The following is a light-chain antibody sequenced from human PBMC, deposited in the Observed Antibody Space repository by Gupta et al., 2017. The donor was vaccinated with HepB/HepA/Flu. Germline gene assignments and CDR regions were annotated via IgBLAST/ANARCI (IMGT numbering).Light chain of an antibody. Sequence: EIVLTQSPGTLSLSPGEGATLSCRASQSVSSGNLAWYQQKPGQAPRLVIYGASSRAGGTPDRFSGSGSGTDFTLTISRLEREDFGVYYCQHYGAAPPGSFGQGTRLDI. V-gene: IGKV3-20*01. CDR1: QSVSSGN. J-gene: IGKJ2*04. CDR2: GAS. CDR3: QHYGAAPPGS.